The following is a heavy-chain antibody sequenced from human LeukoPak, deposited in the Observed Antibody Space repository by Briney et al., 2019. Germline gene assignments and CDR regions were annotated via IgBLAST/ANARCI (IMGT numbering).Heavy chain of an antibody. V-gene: IGHV4-59*08. D-gene: IGHD5-24*01. J-gene: IGHJ5*02. CDR2: IYYTGST. CDR3: ARRGGRDGYNLNWFDP. CDR1: GGSISSLY. Sequence: SETLSLTCSVSGGSISSLYWSWIRQPPGKGLEWIGYIYYTGSTNYNPSLKSRVTMFVDMSKNQFSLRLSSVTAADTAVYYCARRGGRDGYNLNWFDPWGQGTLVTVST.